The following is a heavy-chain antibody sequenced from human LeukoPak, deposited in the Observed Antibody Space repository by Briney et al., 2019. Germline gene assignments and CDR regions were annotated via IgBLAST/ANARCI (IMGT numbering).Heavy chain of an antibody. J-gene: IGHJ5*02. D-gene: IGHD3-10*01. CDR1: GFTFSSYW. V-gene: IGHV3-74*01. CDR3: ARAVTYFYGSVTYDWFDP. CDR2: IESDGST. Sequence: GGSLRLSCAASGFTFSSYWMHWVRQTPGKGLMWVSRIESDGSTIYADSVKDRFAISRDNGKNTVYLQMNSLRVDDTAMYYCARAVTYFYGSVTYDWFDPWGQGTLVTVSS.